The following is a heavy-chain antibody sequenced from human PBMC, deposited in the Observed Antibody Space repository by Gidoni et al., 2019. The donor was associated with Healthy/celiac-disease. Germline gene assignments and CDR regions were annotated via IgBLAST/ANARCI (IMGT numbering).Heavy chain of an antibody. D-gene: IGHD2-15*01. J-gene: IGHJ3*02. CDR2: IIPIFGTA. V-gene: IGHV1-69*06. Sequence: QVQLVQSGAEVKKPGSSVKVSCKASGGTFSSYAISWVRQAPGQGLEWMGGIIPIFGTANYAQKFQGRVTITADKSTSTAYMELSSLRSEDTAVYYCAREESLGYCSGGSCYGAFDIWGQGTMVTVSS. CDR1: GGTFSSYA. CDR3: AREESLGYCSGGSCYGAFDI.